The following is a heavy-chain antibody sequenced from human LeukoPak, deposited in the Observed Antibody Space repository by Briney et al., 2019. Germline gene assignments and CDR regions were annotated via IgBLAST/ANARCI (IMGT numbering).Heavy chain of an antibody. V-gene: IGHV4-34*01. CDR2: INHSGST. CDR3: AAMIYYDSSGYYFDY. J-gene: IGHJ4*02. D-gene: IGHD3-22*01. Sequence: SETLSLTCAVYGGSFSGYYWSWIRQPPGKGLEWIGEINHSGSTNCNPSLKSRVTISVDTSKNQFSLKLSSVTAADTAVYYCAAMIYYDSSGYYFDYWGQGTLVTVSS. CDR1: GGSFSGYY.